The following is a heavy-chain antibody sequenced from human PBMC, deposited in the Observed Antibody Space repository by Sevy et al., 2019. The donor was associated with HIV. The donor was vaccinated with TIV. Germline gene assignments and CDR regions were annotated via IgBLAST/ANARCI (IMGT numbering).Heavy chain of an antibody. CDR3: AGENAWGRGYS. Sequence: SETLSLTCTVSGGSITSLYWNWIRQPPGKGLEWIANIYYNAHINYNPSLKSRVTLSLDTSKNQFSLRLSSVTAAVTAMYYCAGENAWGRGYSWGQGTLVTVSS. J-gene: IGHJ4*02. CDR2: IYYNAHI. V-gene: IGHV4-59*08. CDR1: GGSITSLY. D-gene: IGHD1-26*01.